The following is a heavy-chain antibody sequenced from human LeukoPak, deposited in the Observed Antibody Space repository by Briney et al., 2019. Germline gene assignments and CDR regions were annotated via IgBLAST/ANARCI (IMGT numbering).Heavy chain of an antibody. CDR3: ARESNWNDPFDI. J-gene: IGHJ3*02. CDR2: IYYSGST. V-gene: IGHV4-39*07. D-gene: IGHD1-1*01. CDR1: GGSISSSSYY. Sequence: SETLSLTCTVSGGSISSSSYYWGWIRQPPGKGLEWIGSIYYSGSTYYNPSLKSRVTISVDTSKNQFSLKLSSVTAADTAVYYCARESNWNDPFDIWGQGTMVTVSS.